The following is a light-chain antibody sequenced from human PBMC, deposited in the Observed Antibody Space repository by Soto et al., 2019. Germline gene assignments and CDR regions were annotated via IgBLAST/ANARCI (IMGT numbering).Light chain of an antibody. Sequence: DIQMTQSPSTLSASVGDRVTITCRASQSISSWLXWYQQKPGKAPKLLIXXAXXLESGVPSXXSXXXSGTEXTXXXXXXXXXDFATYYCQQYNSYPYTFGQGTKLEIK. J-gene: IGKJ2*01. V-gene: IGKV1-5*03. CDR1: QSISSW. CDR3: QQYNSYPYT. CDR2: XAX.